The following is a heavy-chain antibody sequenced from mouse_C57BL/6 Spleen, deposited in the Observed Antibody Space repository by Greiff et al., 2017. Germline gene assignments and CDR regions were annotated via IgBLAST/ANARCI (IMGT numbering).Heavy chain of an antibody. V-gene: IGHV5-6*02. CDR2: ISSGGSYT. CDR3: ARRGYRYITTVVATPNYAMDY. J-gene: IGHJ4*01. Sequence: EVNVVESGGDLVKPGGSLKLSCAASGFTFSSYGMSWVRQTPDKRLEWVATISSGGSYTYYPDSVKGRFTISRDNAKNTLYLQMSSLKAEDTAMYYCARRGYRYITTVVATPNYAMDYWGQGTSVTVSS. CDR1: GFTFSSYG. D-gene: IGHD1-1*01.